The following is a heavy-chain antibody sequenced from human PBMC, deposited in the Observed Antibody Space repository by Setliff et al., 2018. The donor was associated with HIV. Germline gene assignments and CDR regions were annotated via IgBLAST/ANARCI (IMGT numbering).Heavy chain of an antibody. CDR3: ARHDGTNCGGDCYLLGYFDL. D-gene: IGHD2-21*02. V-gene: IGHV4-34*01. Sequence: SETLSLTCAVYGGSFSGYYWGWIRQPPGKGLEWIGTIYHSGSTYHNPSLKSRVTISVDTSKNQFSLKLSSVTAADTAVYYCARHDGTNCGGDCYLLGYFDLWGRGTLVTVSS. CDR1: GGSFSGYY. CDR2: IYHSGST. J-gene: IGHJ2*01.